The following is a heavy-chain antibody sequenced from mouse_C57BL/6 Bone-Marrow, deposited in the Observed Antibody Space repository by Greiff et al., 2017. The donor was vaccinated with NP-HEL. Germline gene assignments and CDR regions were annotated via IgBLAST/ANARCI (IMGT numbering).Heavy chain of an antibody. CDR1: GYTFTDYE. V-gene: IGHV1-15*01. Sequence: VQLQQSGAELVRPGASVTLSCKASGYTFTDYEMHWVKQTPVQGLEWIGAIDPDTGGTAYNQKFKGKAILTADKSSSTAYMELRSLTSEDSAVYYCTRNSSGYGIDYWGQGTSVTVSS. J-gene: IGHJ4*01. D-gene: IGHD3-2*02. CDR3: TRNSSGYGIDY. CDR2: IDPDTGGT.